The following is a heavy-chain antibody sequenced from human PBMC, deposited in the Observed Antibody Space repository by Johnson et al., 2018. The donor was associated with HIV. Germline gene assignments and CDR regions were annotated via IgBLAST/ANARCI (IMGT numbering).Heavy chain of an antibody. J-gene: IGHJ3*01. V-gene: IGHV3-7*01. CDR2: IQQDGSDT. D-gene: IGHD3-9*01. CDR3: ARDRRFYDVLTSSSCPTFDL. CDR1: GFTFSNYW. Sequence: EVQLVESGGGLVQPGGSLRLSCAASGFTFSNYWMTWVRQAPGKGLEWVANIQQDGSDTYYVDSVKGRFTISRDNAKNSLYLQMNSLRAEDTAVYYCARDRRFYDVLTSSSCPTFDLWGQGTMVTVSS.